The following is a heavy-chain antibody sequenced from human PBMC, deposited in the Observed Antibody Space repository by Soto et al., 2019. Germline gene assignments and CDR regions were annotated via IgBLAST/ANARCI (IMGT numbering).Heavy chain of an antibody. D-gene: IGHD3-3*01. CDR3: ARNGVAGMDF. Sequence: QVQLVQSGAEVKKPGSSVKVSCKASGDTFTSYAFSWVRQAPGQGLEWMGGIIPMFGTPNYAQKFQGRLAITADKSTSTVYMELSGLRSEDTAVYYSARNGVAGMDFWGQGSLVTVSS. CDR2: IIPMFGTP. V-gene: IGHV1-69*06. CDR1: GDTFTSYA. J-gene: IGHJ4*02.